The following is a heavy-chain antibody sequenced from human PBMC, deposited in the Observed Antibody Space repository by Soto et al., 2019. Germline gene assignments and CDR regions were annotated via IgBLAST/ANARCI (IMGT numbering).Heavy chain of an antibody. D-gene: IGHD6-13*01. V-gene: IGHV4-61*08. CDR2: IYYSGST. CDR1: GGSISGEDYY. CDR3: ARGMSSSWYIGWFDP. Sequence: PSLTYIVPGGSISGEDYYWSGIRQLPGKGLEWIGYIYYSGSTNYNPSLKSRVTISVDTSKNQFSLKLSSVTAADTAVYYCARGMSSSWYIGWFDPWGQGTLVTVS. J-gene: IGHJ5*02.